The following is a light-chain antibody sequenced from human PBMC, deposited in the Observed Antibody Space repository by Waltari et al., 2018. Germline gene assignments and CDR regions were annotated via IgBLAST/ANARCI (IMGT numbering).Light chain of an antibody. J-gene: IGKJ4*01. CDR3: QQRSDWLLT. V-gene: IGKV3-11*01. Sequence: EIVLTQSPATLSLSPGERATLSCRASQCVSSYLAWYQQQSGQAPRLPIYDASNRATGIPARFSGGGSGTDFTLTIRSLGPEDFAVYYCQQRSDWLLTFGGGTKVEIK. CDR1: QCVSSY. CDR2: DAS.